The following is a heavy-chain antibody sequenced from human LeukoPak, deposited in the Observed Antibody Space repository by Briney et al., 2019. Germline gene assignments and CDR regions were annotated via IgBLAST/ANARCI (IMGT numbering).Heavy chain of an antibody. J-gene: IGHJ4*02. Sequence: SETLSLTCTVSGGSVSGSSYSWGWIRQPPGKGLEWIGSMYYGGNTYYNPSLKSQVTISVDSSTNQFSLELNSVTAADTAVYYCARFKSAWHAFDYWGQGTLVTVSS. D-gene: IGHD3-3*01. CDR1: GGSVSGSSYS. CDR2: MYYGGNT. CDR3: ARFKSAWHAFDY. V-gene: IGHV4-39*01.